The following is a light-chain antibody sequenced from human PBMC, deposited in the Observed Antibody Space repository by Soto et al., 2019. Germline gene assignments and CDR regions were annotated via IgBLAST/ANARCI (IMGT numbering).Light chain of an antibody. CDR1: QSVSGSS. Sequence: EIVLTQSPGTLSLSPGERATLSCRASQSVSGSSLAWYQQKPGQAPRLLIYGASSRATGIPDRFSGSGSGTEFTLIISRVEPEDFAMYYCQQYGSSPWTFGQGTRVAIK. CDR2: GAS. CDR3: QQYGSSPWT. V-gene: IGKV3-20*01. J-gene: IGKJ1*01.